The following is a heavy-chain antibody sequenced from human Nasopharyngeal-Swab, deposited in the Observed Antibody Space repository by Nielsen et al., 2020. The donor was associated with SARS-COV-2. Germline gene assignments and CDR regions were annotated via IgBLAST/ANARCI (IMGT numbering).Heavy chain of an antibody. Sequence: GGSLRLSCEVSGFTFSAYWMHWVRQTPGLGLVWVSRINEYSTIKTYVDSVMGRFTVSRDNIQNTLYLQMHSLRAEDTGVYYCVRDLAGAFGSWGQGTLVTVSS. D-gene: IGHD3-10*01. CDR2: INEYSTIK. V-gene: IGHV3-74*01. CDR1: GFTFSAYW. CDR3: VRDLAGAFGS. J-gene: IGHJ5*01.